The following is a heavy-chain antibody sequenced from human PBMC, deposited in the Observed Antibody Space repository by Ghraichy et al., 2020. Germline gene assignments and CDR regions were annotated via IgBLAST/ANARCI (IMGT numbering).Heavy chain of an antibody. V-gene: IGHV4-59*08. J-gene: IGHJ6*02. CDR3: ARLGRGYSLYYYGLDV. CDR1: GGSISSQY. D-gene: IGHD5-18*01. CDR2: VSYTGNT. Sequence: SETLSLTCTVSGGSISSQYWTWIRQPPGKGLEWIGYVSYTGNTNYNPSLKSRVTISVDTSKNQFSLSLTPVTAADTAVYYCARLGRGYSLYYYGLDVWGQGTTVTVSS.